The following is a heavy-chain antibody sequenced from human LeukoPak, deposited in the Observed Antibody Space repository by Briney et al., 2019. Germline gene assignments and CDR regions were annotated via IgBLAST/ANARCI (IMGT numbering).Heavy chain of an antibody. CDR3: AREGRWLQHLGYFDY. V-gene: IGHV3-21*01. Sequence: GGSLRLSCAASGFTFSSYSMNWVRQAPGKGLEWVSSISSSSYIYYADSVKGRFTISRDNAKNSLYLQVNSLRAEDTAVYYCAREGRWLQHLGYFDYWGQGTLVTVSS. J-gene: IGHJ4*02. CDR2: ISSSSYI. CDR1: GFTFSSYS. D-gene: IGHD5-24*01.